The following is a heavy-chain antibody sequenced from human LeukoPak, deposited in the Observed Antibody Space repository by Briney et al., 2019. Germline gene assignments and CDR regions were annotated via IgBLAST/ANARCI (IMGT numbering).Heavy chain of an antibody. J-gene: IGHJ5*02. CDR2: IYYSGST. V-gene: IGHV4-31*03. CDR1: GGSISSGGYY. D-gene: IGHD3-10*01. Sequence: SQTLSLTCTVSGGSISSGGYYWSWIRQHPGKGLEWIGYIYYSGSTYYNPSLKSRVTISVDTSKNQFSLKLSSVTAADTAVYYCARHVALWFGPRGWFDPWGQGTLVTVSS. CDR3: ARHVALWFGPRGWFDP.